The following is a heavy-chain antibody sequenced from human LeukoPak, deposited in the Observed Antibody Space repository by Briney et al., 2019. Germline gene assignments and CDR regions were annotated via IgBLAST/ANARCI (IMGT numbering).Heavy chain of an antibody. V-gene: IGHV3-23*01. CDR3: AKCGNSGCHLIDY. CDR1: GFTFSTYA. CDR2: ISGRTGGT. Sequence: GRSLRLSCASSGFTFSTYAMSWVRQAPGKGLEWVSAISGRTGGTYYADSVKGRFTISRDNSRSTLYLQMDSLRAEDTAVYYCAKCGNSGCHLIDYWGQGTLVTVSS. J-gene: IGHJ4*02. D-gene: IGHD5-12*01.